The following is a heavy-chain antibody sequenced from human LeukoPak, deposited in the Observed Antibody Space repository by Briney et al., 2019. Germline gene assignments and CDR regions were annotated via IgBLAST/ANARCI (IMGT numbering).Heavy chain of an antibody. D-gene: IGHD1-26*01. CDR2: ISGSGGTT. CDR3: AKEEGVGRSYSGNNGFHL. J-gene: IGHJ3*01. CDR1: GFTFSSYA. V-gene: IGHV3-23*01. Sequence: QPGRSLRLSCAASGFTFSSYAMTWVRQAPGKGLGWVSSISGSGGTTNYADSVKGQFTISRNNPKNTVFLEINSLRVEDTALYYCAKEEGVGRSYSGNNGFHLWGQGTMVTVSS.